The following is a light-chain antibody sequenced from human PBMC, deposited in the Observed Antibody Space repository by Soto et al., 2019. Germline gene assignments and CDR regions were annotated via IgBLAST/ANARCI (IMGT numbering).Light chain of an antibody. Sequence: QSVLTQPPSASXXPGQRVAISCSGSSSNIGRNYVYWYQQFPGTAPKLLIHNNNQRPSGVPDRFSGSKSGTSASLAISGLRSEDEAAYYCAGWDDTKSAWVFGGGTKLTVL. CDR2: NNN. J-gene: IGLJ3*02. CDR1: SSNIGRNY. V-gene: IGLV1-47*02. CDR3: AGWDDTKSAWV.